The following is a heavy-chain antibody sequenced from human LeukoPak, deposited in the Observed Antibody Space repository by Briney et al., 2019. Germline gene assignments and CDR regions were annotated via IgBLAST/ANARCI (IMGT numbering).Heavy chain of an antibody. CDR1: GFTFSSYW. D-gene: IGHD3-10*01. Sequence: PGGSLRLSCAASGFTFSSYWMHWVRQAPGKGLVWVSSINSDGSSTSYADSVKGRFTISRDNAKNTLYLQMNSLRAEDTAVYYCARDGEITMVRGVITNNWFDPWGQGTQVTVSS. V-gene: IGHV3-74*01. CDR2: INSDGSST. J-gene: IGHJ5*02. CDR3: ARDGEITMVRGVITNNWFDP.